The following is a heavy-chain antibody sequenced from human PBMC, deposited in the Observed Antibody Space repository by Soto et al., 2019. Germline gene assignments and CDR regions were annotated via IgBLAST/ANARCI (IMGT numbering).Heavy chain of an antibody. CDR3: ARGIYGNTSPRFDY. Sequence: EVQLVESGGGLVQPGGSLRLSCAASGFTFSSYWMSWVRQAPGKGLEWVANIKQDGSEKYYVDSVKGRFTISRDNAKNSLYLQMNSLRAEDTAVYYCARGIYGNTSPRFDYWGQGTLVTVSS. CDR2: IKQDGSEK. CDR1: GFTFSSYW. D-gene: IGHD5-12*01. V-gene: IGHV3-7*01. J-gene: IGHJ4*02.